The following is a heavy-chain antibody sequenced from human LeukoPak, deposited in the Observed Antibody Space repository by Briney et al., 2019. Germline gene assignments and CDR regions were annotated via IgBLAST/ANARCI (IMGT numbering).Heavy chain of an antibody. J-gene: IGHJ5*02. Sequence: PSQTLSLTCTVSGGSISSGGYYWSWIRQHPGKGLEWIGYIYYSGSTYYNPSLKSRVTISVDTSKNQFSLKLSSVTAADTAVYYCARADYYGAGGYYIYSWFDPWGQGTLVTVSS. CDR1: GGSISSGGYY. CDR2: IYYSGST. CDR3: ARADYYGAGGYYIYSWFDP. D-gene: IGHD3-10*01. V-gene: IGHV4-31*03.